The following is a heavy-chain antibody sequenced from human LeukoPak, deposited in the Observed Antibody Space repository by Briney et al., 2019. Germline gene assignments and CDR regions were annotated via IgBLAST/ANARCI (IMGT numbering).Heavy chain of an antibody. CDR2: ISSSSSYI. J-gene: IGHJ4*02. CDR3: ARDRGYSSGWYDGYYFDY. V-gene: IGHV3-21*01. Sequence: GGSLRLSRAASGFTFSSYSMNWVRQAPGKGLEWVSSISSSSSYIYYADSVKGRFTISRDNAKNSLYLQMNSLRAEDTAVYYCARDRGYSSGWYDGYYFDYWGQGTLVTVSS. D-gene: IGHD6-19*01. CDR1: GFTFSSYS.